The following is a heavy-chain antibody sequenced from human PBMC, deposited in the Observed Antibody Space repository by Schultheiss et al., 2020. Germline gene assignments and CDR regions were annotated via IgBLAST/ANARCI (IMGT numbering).Heavy chain of an antibody. D-gene: IGHD6-6*01. J-gene: IGHJ6*02. Sequence: GSLRLSCAASGFTFDDYTMHWVRQAPGKGLEWVSLISWDGGSTYYADSVKGRFTISRDNAKNSQYLQMNSLRAEDTAVYYCARIEYSSPLRFYYGMDVWGQGTTVTVSS. V-gene: IGHV3-43*01. CDR2: ISWDGGST. CDR1: GFTFDDYT. CDR3: ARIEYSSPLRFYYGMDV.